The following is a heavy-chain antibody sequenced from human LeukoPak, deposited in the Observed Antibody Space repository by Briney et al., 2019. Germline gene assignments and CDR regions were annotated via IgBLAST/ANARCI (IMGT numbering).Heavy chain of an antibody. D-gene: IGHD3-3*01. Sequence: SETLSLTCAVSGVSITSYYWTWIRQPPGKGLECIGYIYYSGSTNYNPSLKSRVTISIDTTKNQFSLKLSSVTAADTAVYYCARYEFAYYYFDYWGQGTLVTVSS. J-gene: IGHJ4*02. CDR1: GVSITSYY. CDR3: ARYEFAYYYFDY. V-gene: IGHV4-59*01. CDR2: IYYSGST.